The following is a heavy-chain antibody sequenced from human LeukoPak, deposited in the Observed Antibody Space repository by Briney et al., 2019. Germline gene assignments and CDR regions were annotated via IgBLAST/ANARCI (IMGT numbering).Heavy chain of an antibody. V-gene: IGHV4-59*12. CDR3: ARRLVGATRVLDI. D-gene: IGHD1-26*01. CDR2: IYSSGDT. Sequence: SETLSLTCTVSGGSISSYYWSWIRQPPGKGLEWIGHIYSSGDTKYTSSLKSRVTISLDTSKNQFSLKLSSVTAADTAVYYCARRLVGATRVLDIWGQGTVVTVSS. J-gene: IGHJ3*02. CDR1: GGSISSYY.